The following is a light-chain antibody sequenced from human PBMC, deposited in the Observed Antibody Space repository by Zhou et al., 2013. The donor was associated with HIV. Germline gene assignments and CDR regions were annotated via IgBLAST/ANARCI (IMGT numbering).Light chain of an antibody. CDR2: DAS. Sequence: EIVLTQSPGTLSLSPGERATLSCRASQSIKSNYLAWYQQKPGQPPRLLIYDASNRATGIPARFSGSGSGTDFTLTISRLEPEDFAVYYCQQYDSSSSITFGQGTRLEIK. V-gene: IGKV3-20*01. CDR1: QSIKSNY. CDR3: QQYDSSSSIT. J-gene: IGKJ5*01.